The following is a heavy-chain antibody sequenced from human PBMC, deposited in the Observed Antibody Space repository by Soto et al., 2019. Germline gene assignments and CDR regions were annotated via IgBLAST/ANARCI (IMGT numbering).Heavy chain of an antibody. Sequence: EVQLLESGGGLVQPGGSLRLSCPASGFTFSNYVMTWVRQAPGKGLGWVSSISGSGSSSYYAESVKSRFIISRDNSKNTLYLQMNSLRADDTAIYYCAKGSFSQTSGPYYFDFWGQGTLVTVSS. CDR3: AKGSFSQTSGPYYFDF. CDR1: GFTFSNYV. D-gene: IGHD6-19*01. J-gene: IGHJ4*02. V-gene: IGHV3-23*01. CDR2: ISGSGSSS.